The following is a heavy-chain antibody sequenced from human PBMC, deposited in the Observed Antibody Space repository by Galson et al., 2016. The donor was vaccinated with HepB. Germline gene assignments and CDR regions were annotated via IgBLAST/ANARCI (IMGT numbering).Heavy chain of an antibody. J-gene: IGHJ4*02. CDR3: VRHDPTGAGAGQIDY. V-gene: IGHV5-51*01. D-gene: IGHD3-10*01. Sequence: QSGAEVKKPGESLTISGKGSGYSFTSYWIGWVRQLPGKGLAWRGTIYSGDSETRYSPSFQGQVTISADKAISTAYLQWSSLKASDTAMYFCVRHDPTGAGAGQIDYWGQGTLVTVSS. CDR2: IYSGDSET. CDR1: GYSFTSYW.